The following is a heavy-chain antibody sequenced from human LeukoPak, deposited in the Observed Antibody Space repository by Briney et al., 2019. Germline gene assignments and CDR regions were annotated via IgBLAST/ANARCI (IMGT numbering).Heavy chain of an antibody. CDR1: GFTFSRYW. D-gene: IGHD3-22*01. Sequence: GGSLRLSCAASGFTFSRYWMNWVRHALGKGLVWVSRIKTGGSDTAYADSVKGRFTISRDNAKNTLYLQMNSLRPEDTAVYYCAFHNSSGNFGYWGQGTLVTVSS. CDR2: IKTGGSDT. V-gene: IGHV3-74*01. CDR3: AFHNSSGNFGY. J-gene: IGHJ4*02.